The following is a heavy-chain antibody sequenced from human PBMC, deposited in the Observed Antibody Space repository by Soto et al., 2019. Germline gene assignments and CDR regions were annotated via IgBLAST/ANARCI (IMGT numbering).Heavy chain of an antibody. Sequence: AQLVQSGAEVRKSGESLKISCEASGYSFTNYWIGWVRQMSGKGLEWMGSVYPGDSDTRYSPYFRGQVTISADMSFSTAYLQWSSLKASDSAMFYCRRLSRGGTSPAYYLDYWVQGTLVTVSS. V-gene: IGHV5-51*01. J-gene: IGHJ4*02. CDR3: RRLSRGGTSPAYYLDY. CDR1: GYSFTNYW. CDR2: VYPGDSDT.